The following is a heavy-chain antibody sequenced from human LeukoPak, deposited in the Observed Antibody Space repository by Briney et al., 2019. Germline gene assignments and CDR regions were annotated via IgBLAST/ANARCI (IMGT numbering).Heavy chain of an antibody. CDR1: GGSISSYY. CDR2: IYTSGST. Sequence: SETLSLTCTVSGGSISSYYWSWIRQPAGKGLEWIGRIYTSGSTNYDPSLKSRVTISVDTSKNQFSLNLSSVTAADTAVYYCARQEIGLRSFDPWGQGTLVTVSS. CDR3: ARQEIGLRSFDP. V-gene: IGHV4-4*07. J-gene: IGHJ5*02. D-gene: IGHD3/OR15-3a*01.